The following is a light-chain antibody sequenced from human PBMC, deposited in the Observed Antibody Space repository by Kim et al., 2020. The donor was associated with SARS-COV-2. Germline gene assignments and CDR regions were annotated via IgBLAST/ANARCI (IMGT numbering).Light chain of an antibody. Sequence: DIVLTQSPATLSLSPGERATLSCRASQSVSSYLAWYQQKPGQAPRLLIYDASNRATGIPARFSGSGSGTEFSLTISSLESEDFAVYYCQHRSNWPPTFGQGTKVYIK. J-gene: IGKJ1*01. CDR3: QHRSNWPPT. CDR1: QSVSSY. CDR2: DAS. V-gene: IGKV3-11*01.